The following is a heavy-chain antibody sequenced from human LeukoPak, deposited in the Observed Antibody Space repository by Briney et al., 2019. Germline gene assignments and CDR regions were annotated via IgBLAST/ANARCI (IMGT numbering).Heavy chain of an antibody. CDR2: INPSGGST. V-gene: IGHV1-46*01. J-gene: IGHJ4*02. D-gene: IGHD5-18*01. Sequence: ASVTVSCKASGYTFTSYYMHWVRQAPGQGLEWMGIINPSGGSTSYAQKFQGRVTMTRDMSTSTVYMELSSLRSEDTAVYYCARSFPLDTAMVDYWGQGTLVTVSS. CDR3: ARSFPLDTAMVDY. CDR1: GYTFTSYY.